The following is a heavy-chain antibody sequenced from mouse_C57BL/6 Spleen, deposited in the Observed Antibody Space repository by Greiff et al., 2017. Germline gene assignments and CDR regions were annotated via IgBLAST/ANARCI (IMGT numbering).Heavy chain of an antibody. D-gene: IGHD2-3*01. V-gene: IGHV1-54*01. CDR1: GYAFTNYL. J-gene: IGHJ2*01. CDR3: ARSDDGYLCDY. Sequence: VQLQQSGAELVRPGTSVKVSCKASGYAFTNYLIEWVKQRPGQGLEWIGVINPGSGGTNYNEKFKGKATLTADKSSSTAYMQLSSLTSEDSAVYFCARSDDGYLCDYWGQGTTLTVSS. CDR2: INPGSGGT.